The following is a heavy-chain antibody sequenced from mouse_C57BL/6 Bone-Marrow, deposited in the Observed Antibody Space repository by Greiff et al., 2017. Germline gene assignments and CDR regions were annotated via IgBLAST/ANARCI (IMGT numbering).Heavy chain of an antibody. CDR2: TWSGGST. CDR3: ARGLLWYFDV. D-gene: IGHD3-1*01. Sequence: QVQLQQSGPGLVQPSQSLSITCTVSGFSLTSYGVHWVRQSPGKGLEWLGVTWSGGSTDYNAAFISRLSISKDNSKSQVFFKMNSLQADDTAIYYCARGLLWYFDVWGTGTTVTVSS. CDR1: GFSLTSYG. V-gene: IGHV2-2*01. J-gene: IGHJ1*03.